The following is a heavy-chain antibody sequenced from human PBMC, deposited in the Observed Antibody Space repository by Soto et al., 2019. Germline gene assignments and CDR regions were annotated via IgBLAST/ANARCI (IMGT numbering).Heavy chain of an antibody. Sequence: SLRLSCAASVFTLDDYAMHWVRQVPGKGLEWVSGINWNSVSIGYGDSVKGRFAISRDNAKNSLHLQMNSLSAEDTAFYYCVKDESINWYSGHFRHWGQGTLVTVS. CDR1: VFTLDDYA. CDR2: INWNSVSI. V-gene: IGHV3-9*01. CDR3: VKDESINWYSGHFRH. D-gene: IGHD6-13*01. J-gene: IGHJ1*01.